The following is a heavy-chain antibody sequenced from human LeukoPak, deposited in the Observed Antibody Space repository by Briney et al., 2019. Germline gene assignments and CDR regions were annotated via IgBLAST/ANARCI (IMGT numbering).Heavy chain of an antibody. V-gene: IGHV3-15*01. Sequence: GGSLRLSCAASGFPFSNAWMSWVRQAPGKGLEWVGRIKSKTDGGTTDYAAPVKGRFTISRDDSKNTLYLQMNSLKTEDTAVYYCTTGRGSSWYLNWFDPWGQGTLVTVSS. CDR1: GFPFSNAW. CDR3: TTGRGSSWYLNWFDP. CDR2: IKSKTDGGTT. D-gene: IGHD6-13*01. J-gene: IGHJ5*02.